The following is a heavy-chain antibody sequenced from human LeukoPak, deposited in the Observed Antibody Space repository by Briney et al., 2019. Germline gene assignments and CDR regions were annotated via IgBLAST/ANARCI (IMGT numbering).Heavy chain of an antibody. Sequence: GGSLRLSCAASGFSCSIYWMSWVRQAPRKGLEWVASLKQDGSEKYYVDSVKGRFTISRDNAKNSLSLQMNSLRAEDTAVYYCAKDGGAWLPRDYWGQGTLVTVSS. V-gene: IGHV3-7*05. CDR1: GFSCSIYW. CDR2: LKQDGSEK. D-gene: IGHD6-19*01. CDR3: AKDGGAWLPRDY. J-gene: IGHJ4*02.